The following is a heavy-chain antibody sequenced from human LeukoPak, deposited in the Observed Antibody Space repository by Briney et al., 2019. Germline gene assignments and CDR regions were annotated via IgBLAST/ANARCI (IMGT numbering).Heavy chain of an antibody. CDR2: TYYRSKWYN. Sequence: SQTLSLTCAISGDSVSTNSATWTWLRQSPSRGLEWLGRTYYRSKWYNDYAVSMKSRIAINPDTSKNQFSLQLNSVTPEDTAVYYCARLVGASWFDSWGQGTLVTVSS. D-gene: IGHD1-26*01. CDR1: GDSVSTNSAT. CDR3: ARLVGASWFDS. J-gene: IGHJ5*01. V-gene: IGHV6-1*01.